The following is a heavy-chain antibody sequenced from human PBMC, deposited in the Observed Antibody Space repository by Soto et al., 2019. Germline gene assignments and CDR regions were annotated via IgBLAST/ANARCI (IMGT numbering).Heavy chain of an antibody. V-gene: IGHV3-53*01. CDR1: GFTVSSNY. CDR3: AKDGLDTFYYYYYMDV. CDR2: IYSGGST. Sequence: GGSLRLSCAASGFTVSSNYMSWVRQAPGKGLEWVSVIYSGGSTYYADSVKGRFTISRDNSKNTLYLQMNSLRAEDTAVYYCAKDGLDTFYYYYYMDVWGKGTTVTVSS. D-gene: IGHD1-1*01. J-gene: IGHJ6*03.